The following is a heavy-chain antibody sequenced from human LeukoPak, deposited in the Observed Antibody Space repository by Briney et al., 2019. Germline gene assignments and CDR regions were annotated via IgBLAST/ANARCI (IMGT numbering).Heavy chain of an antibody. J-gene: IGHJ4*02. Sequence: ASVKVSCKASGYTFTGYYMHWVRQAPGQGLEWMGWINPNSGGTNYAQKFQGRVTMTRDMSTSTVYMELSSLRSEDTAVYYCARWSYSSSSPTVAPTYYWGQGTLVTVAS. CDR3: ARWSYSSSSPTVAPTYY. D-gene: IGHD6-6*01. CDR2: INPNSGGT. V-gene: IGHV1-2*02. CDR1: GYTFTGYY.